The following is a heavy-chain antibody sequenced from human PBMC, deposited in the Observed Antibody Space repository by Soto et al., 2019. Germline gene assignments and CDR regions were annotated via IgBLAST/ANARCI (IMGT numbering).Heavy chain of an antibody. CDR3: ARATTKSRRPDNYGMDV. J-gene: IGHJ6*02. V-gene: IGHV4-30-2*01. CDR1: GGSISSGGYS. CDR2: IYHSGST. D-gene: IGHD4-17*01. Sequence: QLQLQESGSGLVKPSQTLSLTCAVSGGSISSGGYSWSWIRQPPGKGLEWIGYIYHSGSTYYNPSLKSRVTISVDRSKNQFSLKLSSVTAADTAVYYCARATTKSRRPDNYGMDVWGQGTTVTVSS.